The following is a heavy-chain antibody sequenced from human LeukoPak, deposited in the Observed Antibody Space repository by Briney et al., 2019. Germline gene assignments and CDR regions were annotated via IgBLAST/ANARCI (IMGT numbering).Heavy chain of an antibody. CDR1: GFTFSTYG. CDR2: LSYDGSNK. J-gene: IGHJ6*02. D-gene: IGHD3-22*01. CDR3: ARSAYYYDSRGYHNFYHYGMDV. Sequence: GGSLRLSCAASGFTFSTYGMHWVHQAPGKGLEWVAVLSYDGSNKYYADSVKGRFTISRDNSKNTLYLQMNSLRAEDTAVYYCARSAYYYDSRGYHNFYHYGMDVWGQGTTVTVSS. V-gene: IGHV3-30*03.